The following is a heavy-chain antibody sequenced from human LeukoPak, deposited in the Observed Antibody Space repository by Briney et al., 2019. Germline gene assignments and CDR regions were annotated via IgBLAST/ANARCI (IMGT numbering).Heavy chain of an antibody. Sequence: GASVKVSCKASGGTFSTYAINWVRQAPGQGLEWMGGIIPIFDTPNYAQKFQGRVTMTTDTSTSTAYMELRSLRSDDTAVYYCARDHWFGELTNWGQGTLVTVSS. J-gene: IGHJ4*02. CDR3: ARDHWFGELTN. CDR1: GGTFSTYA. CDR2: IIPIFDTP. D-gene: IGHD3-10*01. V-gene: IGHV1-69*05.